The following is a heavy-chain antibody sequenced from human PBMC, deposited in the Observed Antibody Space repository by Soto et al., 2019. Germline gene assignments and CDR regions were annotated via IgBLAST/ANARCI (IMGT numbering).Heavy chain of an antibody. CDR3: ATELGENPASPFDS. D-gene: IGHD3-16*01. CDR1: GVTFTSET. J-gene: IGHJ4*01. CDR2: IIPLFEAA. Sequence: QVQLVQAGAEVKKPGSSVKVSCKASGVTFTSETISWVRQAPGQGLEWMGGIIPLFEAASYAQKFQGRVTITADESTSTVYLELSSLRSDDPAVYYCATELGENPASPFDSWGHGTLVTVSS. V-gene: IGHV1-69*01.